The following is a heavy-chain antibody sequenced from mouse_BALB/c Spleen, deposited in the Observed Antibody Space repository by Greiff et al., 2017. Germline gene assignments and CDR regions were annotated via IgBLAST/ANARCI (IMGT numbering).Heavy chain of an antibody. V-gene: IGHV5-6-5*01. CDR3: ARGPFITTVVDYFDY. Sequence: EVKLQESGGGLVKPGGFLKLSCAASGFTFSSYAMSWVRQTPEKRLEWVASISSGGSTYYPDSVKGRFTISRDNARNILYLQMSSLRSEDTAMYYCARGPFITTVVDYFDYWGQGTTLTVSS. D-gene: IGHD1-1*01. CDR2: ISSGGST. CDR1: GFTFSSYA. J-gene: IGHJ2*01.